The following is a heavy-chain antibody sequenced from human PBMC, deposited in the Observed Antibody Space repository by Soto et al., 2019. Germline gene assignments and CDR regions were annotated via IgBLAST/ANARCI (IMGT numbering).Heavy chain of an antibody. CDR1: GLTFDDYT. D-gene: IGHD6-25*01. J-gene: IGHJ6*02. CDR3: AKDGLSGTIASYYYYGMDV. Sequence: LRLSCAASGLTFDDYTMHWVRQSPWKCLEWVSLISWDGGSTYYADSVKGRFTISRDNSKNSLYLQMNSLRTEDTALYYCAKDGLSGTIASYYYYGMDVWGQGTTVTVSS. CDR2: ISWDGGST. V-gene: IGHV3-43*01.